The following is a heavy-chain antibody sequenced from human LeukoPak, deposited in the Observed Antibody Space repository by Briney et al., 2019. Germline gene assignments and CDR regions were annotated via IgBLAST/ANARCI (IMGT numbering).Heavy chain of an antibody. CDR2: ISGSGGST. J-gene: IGHJ1*01. Sequence: GGCLRLSCAASGLTFSSYAMSWVRQAPGKGLEWVSAISGSGGSTYYADSVKGGFTISRDNSKNTLYLQMNSLRAEDTAVYYCATRLYYYDSSGYYSEYFQHWGQGTLVTVSS. CDR1: GLTFSSYA. CDR3: ATRLYYYDSSGYYSEYFQH. D-gene: IGHD3-22*01. V-gene: IGHV3-23*01.